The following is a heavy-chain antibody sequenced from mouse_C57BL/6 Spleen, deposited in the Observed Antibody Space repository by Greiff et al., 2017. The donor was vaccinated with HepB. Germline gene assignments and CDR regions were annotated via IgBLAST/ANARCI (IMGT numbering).Heavy chain of an antibody. CDR3: ASPITTVVATRGLYAMDY. Sequence: QVQLQQSGPELVKPGASVKISCKASGYAFSSSWMNWVKQRPGKGLEWIGRIYPGDGDTNYNGQFKGKATLTADKSSSTAYMQLSSLTSEDSAVYFCASPITTVVATRGLYAMDYWGQGTSVTVSS. J-gene: IGHJ4*01. V-gene: IGHV1-82*01. CDR2: IYPGDGDT. D-gene: IGHD1-1*01. CDR1: GYAFSSSW.